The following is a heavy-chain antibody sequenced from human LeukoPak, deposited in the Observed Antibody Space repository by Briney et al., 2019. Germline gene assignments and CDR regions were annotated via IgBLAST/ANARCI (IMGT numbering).Heavy chain of an antibody. V-gene: IGHV3-7*01. J-gene: IGHJ3*02. CDR1: GFTFSSYW. CDR3: AIYCSSTSCYPLDAFDI. Sequence: GGSLRLSCAASGFTFSSYWMSWVRQAPGKGLEWVANMKQHGSEKYYVDSVKGRFTISRDNAKNSLYLQMNSLRAEDTAVYYCAIYCSSTSCYPLDAFDIWGQGTMVTVSS. CDR2: MKQHGSEK. D-gene: IGHD2-2*01.